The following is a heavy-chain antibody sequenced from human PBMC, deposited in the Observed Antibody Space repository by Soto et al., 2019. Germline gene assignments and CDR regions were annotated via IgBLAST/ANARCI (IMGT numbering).Heavy chain of an antibody. CDR1: GGPISSESW. D-gene: IGHD3-10*01. Sequence: SETLSLTCAVSGGPISSESWWSWVRQPPGKGLEWIGEIHHSGSANYNPSLKSRVTLSIDKSNNQFSLELTSVTAADTALYYCARVEFGRFGAYWGQGTPVTV. V-gene: IGHV4-4*02. CDR3: ARVEFGRFGAY. J-gene: IGHJ4*02. CDR2: IHHSGSA.